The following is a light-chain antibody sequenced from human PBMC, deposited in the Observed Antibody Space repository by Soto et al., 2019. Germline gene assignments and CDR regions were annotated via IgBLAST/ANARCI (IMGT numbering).Light chain of an antibody. CDR2: GAS. CDR1: QSVSRSY. Sequence: EIVLTQSPGTLSLSPGERATLSCRASQSVSRSYLAWYQQKPGQAPRLLIYGASNRATGIPDRFSGSGSGKDFTLTISRLEPEDFAVFYCQQLGGSPRTFGQGTKVEIK. J-gene: IGKJ1*01. CDR3: QQLGGSPRT. V-gene: IGKV3-20*01.